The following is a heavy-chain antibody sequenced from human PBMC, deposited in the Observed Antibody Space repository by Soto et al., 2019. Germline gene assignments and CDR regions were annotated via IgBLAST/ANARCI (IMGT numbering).Heavy chain of an antibody. CDR2: ISVSGGST. V-gene: IGHV3-23*01. J-gene: IGHJ4*02. CDR1: GFTFSSYA. Sequence: EVQLLESGGGLVQPGGSLRLSCAASGFTFSSYAMSWVRQAPGKGLAWVSGISVSGGSTYYADSVKGRFTISRDNSKNTLYLQINSLRAEDTAVFYCASNTRYDPPHYWGQGTLVTVSS. CDR3: ASNTRYDPPHY. D-gene: IGHD3-16*01.